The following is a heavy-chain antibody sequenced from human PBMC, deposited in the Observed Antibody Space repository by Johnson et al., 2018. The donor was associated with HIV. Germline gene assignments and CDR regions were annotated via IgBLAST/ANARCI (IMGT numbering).Heavy chain of an antibody. CDR3: AKVFVRFWGRPADAFDI. V-gene: IGHV3-30*18. CDR1: GFTVSSNY. CDR2: ISYDGSNK. D-gene: IGHD3-10*01. Sequence: QVQLVESGGGLIQPGGSLRLSCAASGFTVSSNYMSWVRQAPGKGLEWVAAISYDGSNKYYADSVKGRFTISRDNSKNTLYLQMNRLRVGDTAVYYCAKVFVRFWGRPADAFDIWGQGKMVTVSS. J-gene: IGHJ3*02.